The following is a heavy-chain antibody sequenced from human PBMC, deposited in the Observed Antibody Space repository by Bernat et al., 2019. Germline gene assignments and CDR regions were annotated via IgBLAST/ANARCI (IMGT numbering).Heavy chain of an antibody. CDR1: GISFSSYA. D-gene: IGHD1-1*01. CDR2: IWYDGSNK. CDR3: ARGSGPYRNGIYNPHFDY. Sequence: QAQLVESGGDVVQPGRSLRLSCAASGISFSSYAMHWVRQAPGKGLAWVAVIWYDGSNKYYADSVKGRFTISRDNSKNTLHLQMDSLRVEDTAVYYCARGSGPYRNGIYNPHFDYWDQGTLVTVSS. V-gene: IGHV3-33*01. J-gene: IGHJ4*02.